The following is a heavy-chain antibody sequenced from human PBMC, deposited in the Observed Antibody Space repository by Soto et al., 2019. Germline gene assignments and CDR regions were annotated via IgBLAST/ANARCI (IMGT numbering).Heavy chain of an antibody. CDR1: GFTFSSYE. CDR2: ISSSGSTI. D-gene: IGHD3-9*01. CDR3: ARQIFTGYNGFDP. V-gene: IGHV3-48*03. J-gene: IGHJ5*02. Sequence: GGSLRLSCAASGFTFSSYEMNWARQAPGKGLEWVSYISSSGSTIYYADSVKGRFTISRDNAKNSLYLQMNSLRAEDTAVYYCARQIFTGYNGFDPWGQGTLVTVSS.